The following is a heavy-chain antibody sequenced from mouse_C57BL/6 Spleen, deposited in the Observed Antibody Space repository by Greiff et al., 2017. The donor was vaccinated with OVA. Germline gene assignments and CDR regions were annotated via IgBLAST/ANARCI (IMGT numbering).Heavy chain of an antibody. CDR1: GYTFTSYW. J-gene: IGHJ4*01. Sequence: VQLQQPGAELVRPGSSVKLSCKASGYTFTSYWMDWVKQRPGQGLEWIGNIYPSDSETHYNQKFKDKATLTVDKSSSTAYMQLSSLTSEDSAVYYCARSGYHPLYAMDYWGQGTSVTVSS. V-gene: IGHV1-61*01. CDR3: ARSGYHPLYAMDY. D-gene: IGHD2-2*01. CDR2: IYPSDSET.